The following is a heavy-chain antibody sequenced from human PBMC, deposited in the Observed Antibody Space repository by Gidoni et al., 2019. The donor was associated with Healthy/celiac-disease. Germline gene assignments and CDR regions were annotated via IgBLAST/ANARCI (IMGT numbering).Heavy chain of an antibody. CDR2: INHSGST. Sequence: QVQLQQWGAGLLKPSETLSLTCAVYGGSFSGYYWSWIRQPPGKGLEWIGEINHSGSTNYNPSLKSRVTISVDTSKNQFSLKLSSVTAADTAVYYCARVLLDFEYSSSSALDYWGQGTLVTVSS. CDR3: ARVLLDFEYSSSSALDY. D-gene: IGHD6-6*01. J-gene: IGHJ4*02. CDR1: GGSFSGYY. V-gene: IGHV4-34*01.